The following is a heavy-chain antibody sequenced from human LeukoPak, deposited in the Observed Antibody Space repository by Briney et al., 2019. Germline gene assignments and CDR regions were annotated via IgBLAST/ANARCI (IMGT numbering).Heavy chain of an antibody. D-gene: IGHD1-1*01. CDR1: GGSISSSTDY. V-gene: IGHV4-39*01. J-gene: IGHJ4*02. CDR3: ARRAYSTAYWKHFDS. CDR2: IYYHENT. Sequence: SETLSLTCTVSGGSISSSTDYWGWIRQAPGKGPEWIGSIYYHENTYYNSSLKSRVTISVDTSKNQFSLKLTSVTAADTAVYFCARRAYSTAYWKHFDSWGQGTLVTVSS.